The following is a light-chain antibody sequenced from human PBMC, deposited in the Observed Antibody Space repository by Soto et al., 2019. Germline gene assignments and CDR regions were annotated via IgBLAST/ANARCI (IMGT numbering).Light chain of an antibody. CDR3: QQYGSSPRT. Sequence: DIQMTQSPSSVSASVVDRITITFRASQGISSWLAWYQQKPGKAPKLLIYDASSLESGVPSRFSGSGSGTDFTLTISRLEPEDFAVYYCQQYGSSPRTFGQGTRLEIK. J-gene: IGKJ5*01. CDR1: QGISSW. V-gene: IGKV1-12*01. CDR2: DAS.